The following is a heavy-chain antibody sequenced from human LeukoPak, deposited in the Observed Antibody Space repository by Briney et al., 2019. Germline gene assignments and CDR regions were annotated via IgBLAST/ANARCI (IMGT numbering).Heavy chain of an antibody. D-gene: IGHD3-22*01. CDR1: GFTFTSSA. V-gene: IGHV1-58*02. Sequence: SMKVSCKASGFTFTSSAMQWVRQARGQRLEWIGWIVVGSGNTNYAQKFQERVTITRDMSTSTAYMELSSLRSEDTAVYYCAAGDYYYDSSGYYCWGQGTLVTVSS. CDR2: IVVGSGNT. J-gene: IGHJ4*02. CDR3: AAGDYYYDSSGYYC.